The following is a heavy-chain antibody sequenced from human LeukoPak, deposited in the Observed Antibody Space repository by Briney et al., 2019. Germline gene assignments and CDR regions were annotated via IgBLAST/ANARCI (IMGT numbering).Heavy chain of an antibody. CDR2: ISGDGGST. J-gene: IGHJ6*03. V-gene: IGHV3-43*02. D-gene: IGHD3-22*01. CDR1: GFTFDDYA. Sequence: PGGSLRLSCAASGFTFDDYAMHWVRQAPGKGLEWVSLISGDGGSTYYADSVKARFTISRDNSKNSLYLQMNSLRTEDTALYYCAKGAVYYYDSSGYYRYCYYYMDVWGKGTTVTVSS. CDR3: AKGAVYYYDSSGYYRYCYYYMDV.